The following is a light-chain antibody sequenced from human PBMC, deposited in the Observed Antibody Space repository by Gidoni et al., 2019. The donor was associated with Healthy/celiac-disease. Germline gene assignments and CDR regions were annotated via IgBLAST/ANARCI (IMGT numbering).Light chain of an antibody. Sequence: DIQRTQSPSSLSASVGDRVTITCRASQSISSYLNWYQQKPGKAPKLLIYAASSLQSGVPSRFSGSGSGTDFTLTISSLQPEDFATYYCQQSYSTPYTFGQWTKLEIK. CDR3: QQSYSTPYT. J-gene: IGKJ2*01. V-gene: IGKV1-39*01. CDR1: QSISSY. CDR2: AAS.